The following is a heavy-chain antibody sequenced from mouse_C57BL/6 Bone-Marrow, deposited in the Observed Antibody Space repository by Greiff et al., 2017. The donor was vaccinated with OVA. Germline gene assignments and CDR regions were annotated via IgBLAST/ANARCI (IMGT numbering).Heavy chain of an antibody. CDR3: ASGYYSNPYYFDY. Sequence: VKLMESGAELARPGASVKLSCKASGYTFTSYGISWVKQRTGQGLEWIGEIYPRSGNTYYNEQFKGKATLTADKSSSTAYMELRSLTSEDSAVYFCASGYYSNPYYFDYWGQGTTLTVSS. J-gene: IGHJ2*01. CDR1: GYTFTSYG. CDR2: IYPRSGNT. V-gene: IGHV1-81*01. D-gene: IGHD2-5*01.